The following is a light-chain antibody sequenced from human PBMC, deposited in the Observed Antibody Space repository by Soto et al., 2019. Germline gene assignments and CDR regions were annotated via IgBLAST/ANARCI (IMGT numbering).Light chain of an antibody. V-gene: IGKV3-15*01. CDR1: QSVSSS. Sequence: EIVMTQSPATLSLSPGERATLSCRASQSVSSSLAWYQQKPGQAPRLLIYGASTRATGIPARFSGSGSGTDFTLTISSLQSEDFAVYYCQQYNKWALYTFGQGTKLEIK. CDR3: QQYNKWALYT. CDR2: GAS. J-gene: IGKJ2*01.